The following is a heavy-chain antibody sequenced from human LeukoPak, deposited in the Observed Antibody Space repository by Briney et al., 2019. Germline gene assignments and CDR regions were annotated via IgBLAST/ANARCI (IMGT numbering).Heavy chain of an antibody. CDR2: IYYSGST. Sequence: PSETLSLTCTVSGGSISSSSYYWGWIRQPPGKGLEWIGSIYYSGSTYYNPSLKCRVTISVDTSKNQFSLKLSSVTAADTAVYYCASLVGATKGDYWGQGTLVTVSS. CDR1: GGSISSSSYY. J-gene: IGHJ4*02. D-gene: IGHD1-26*01. V-gene: IGHV4-39*01. CDR3: ASLVGATKGDY.